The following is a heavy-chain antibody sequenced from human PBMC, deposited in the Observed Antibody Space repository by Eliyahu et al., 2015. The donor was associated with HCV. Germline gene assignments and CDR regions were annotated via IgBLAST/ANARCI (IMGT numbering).Heavy chain of an antibody. CDR2: ISSSGDRI. CDR3: GNGWGPGWFFDL. Sequence: EAQLLESGGGVVQPGGSLRLSWAASGFTISSHAFSWVRQAPGKGPEWVSGISSSGDRIYYADSVKGRFTISRDNSKNTLYVQMNNLRVEDTAVYFCGNGWGPGWFFDLWGRGTLVTVSS. CDR1: GFTISSHA. V-gene: IGHV3-23*01. D-gene: IGHD7-27*01. J-gene: IGHJ2*01.